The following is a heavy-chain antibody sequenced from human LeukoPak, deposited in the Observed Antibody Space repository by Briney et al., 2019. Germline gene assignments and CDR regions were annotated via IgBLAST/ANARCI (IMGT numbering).Heavy chain of an antibody. CDR2: ITGSGGDT. Sequence: PGGSLRLSCAASRFTFSSYAMSWVRQAPGKGREWVSGITGSGGDTYYADSVKGRFTISRDNSKNTLYLQMNSLRAEDTAVYYCAKDLGWELSHGFDPWGQGTLVTVSS. CDR1: RFTFSSYA. J-gene: IGHJ5*02. CDR3: AKDLGWELSHGFDP. D-gene: IGHD1-26*01. V-gene: IGHV3-23*01.